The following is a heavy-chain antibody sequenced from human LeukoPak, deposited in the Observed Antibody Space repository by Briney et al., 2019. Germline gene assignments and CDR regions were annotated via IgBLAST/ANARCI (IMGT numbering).Heavy chain of an antibody. CDR2: ISWNSSTL. Sequence: PGGSLRLSCAASGFTFDDYAMHWVRQAPGKGLEWVSGISWNSSTLDYADSVKGRFTISRDNAKNSLYLQMNSLRAEDTAVYYCAREQVVVVATVYYYMDVWGQGTTVTVS. CDR1: GFTFDDYA. V-gene: IGHV3-9*01. CDR3: AREQVVVVATVYYYMDV. D-gene: IGHD2-15*01. J-gene: IGHJ6*03.